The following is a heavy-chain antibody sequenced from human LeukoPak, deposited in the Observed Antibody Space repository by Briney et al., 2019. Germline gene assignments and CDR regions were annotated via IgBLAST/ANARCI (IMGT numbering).Heavy chain of an antibody. CDR3: ARDQGAVAGIDS. CDR1: GASISTIISY. Sequence: SETLSLTCTVSGASISTIISYWGWIRQTPGKGLEWIGSIYYSGTTYYNPSLESRVTISIDTSKNQFSVKLTSVTAADTAVYYCARDQGAVAGIDSWGQGTLVTVSS. V-gene: IGHV4-39*07. J-gene: IGHJ5*01. D-gene: IGHD6-19*01. CDR2: IYYSGTT.